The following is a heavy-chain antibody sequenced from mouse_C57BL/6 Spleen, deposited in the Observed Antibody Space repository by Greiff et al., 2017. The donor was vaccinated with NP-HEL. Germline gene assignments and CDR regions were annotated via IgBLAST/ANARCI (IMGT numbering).Heavy chain of an antibody. D-gene: IGHD3-1*01. V-gene: IGHV1-15*01. Sequence: QVQLQQSGAELVRPGASVTLSCKASGYTFTDYEMHWVKQTPVHGLEWIGAIDPETGGTAYNQKFKGKAILTADKSSSTAYRELRRLTSEDSAVYYCTRGLRGGYAMDYWGQGTSVTVSS. J-gene: IGHJ4*01. CDR2: IDPETGGT. CDR1: GYTFTDYE. CDR3: TRGLRGGYAMDY.